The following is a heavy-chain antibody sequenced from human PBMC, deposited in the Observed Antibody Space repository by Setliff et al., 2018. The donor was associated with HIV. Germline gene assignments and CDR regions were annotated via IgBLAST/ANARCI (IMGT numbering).Heavy chain of an antibody. J-gene: IGHJ6*03. CDR1: RRTFNSHT. V-gene: IGHV1-69*02. CDR3: VRGVQSPPHYSYYYMDV. CDR2: IIPILGVA. D-gene: IGHD3-3*01. Sequence: ASVKVSCKASRRTFNSHTINWVRQAPGQGLDWMGRIIPILGVANYAQRFQGKATITADKSTSTAYMELTSLRFDDTAMYYCVRGVQSPPHYSYYYMDVWGEGTMVTV.